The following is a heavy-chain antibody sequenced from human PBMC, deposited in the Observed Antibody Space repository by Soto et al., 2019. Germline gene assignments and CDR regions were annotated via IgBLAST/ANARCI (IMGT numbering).Heavy chain of an antibody. J-gene: IGHJ4*02. V-gene: IGHV1-69*01. D-gene: IGHD2-15*01. CDR2: IIPIFGTA. CDR1: GGTFSSYA. CDR3: ARSRSPPICSGGSCYHDY. Sequence: QVQLVQSGAEVKKPGSSVKVSCKASGGTFSSYAISWVRQAPGQGLEWMGGIIPIFGTANYAQKFQGRVTITADESTSTAYMELSSLRSEDTAVYYCARSRSPPICSGGSCYHDYWGQGTLVTVSS.